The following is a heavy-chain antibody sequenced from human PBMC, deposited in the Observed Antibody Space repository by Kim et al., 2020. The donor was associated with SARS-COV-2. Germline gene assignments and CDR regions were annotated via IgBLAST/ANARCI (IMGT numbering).Heavy chain of an antibody. D-gene: IGHD6-19*01. J-gene: IGHJ5*02. Sequence: GECLKISCKGPGYSFTSYWISWVRQMPGKGLEWMGRFDPSDSYTNYSPSFQGHVTIPADKSISTAYLQWSSLKASDTGMYYCARHAFRDLAMASDLNWFDPWGQGTLVTVSS. CDR2: FDPSDSYT. CDR3: ARHAFRDLAMASDLNWFDP. CDR1: GYSFTSYW. V-gene: IGHV5-10-1*01.